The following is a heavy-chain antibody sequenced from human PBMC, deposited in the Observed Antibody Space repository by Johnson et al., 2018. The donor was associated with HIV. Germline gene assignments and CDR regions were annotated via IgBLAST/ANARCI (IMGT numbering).Heavy chain of an antibody. Sequence: QVQLVESGGGVVQPGGSLRLSCAASGFTFSSYGMHWVRQAPGKGLEWVAFIRYDGSNKYYVDSVKGRFTISRDNSKNTLSLQMNSLRAEDTAVYYCTKMGALGAVDIWGQGTMVTVSS. CDR2: IRYDGSNK. J-gene: IGHJ3*02. V-gene: IGHV3-30*02. CDR1: GFTFSSYG. D-gene: IGHD3-16*01. CDR3: TKMGALGAVDI.